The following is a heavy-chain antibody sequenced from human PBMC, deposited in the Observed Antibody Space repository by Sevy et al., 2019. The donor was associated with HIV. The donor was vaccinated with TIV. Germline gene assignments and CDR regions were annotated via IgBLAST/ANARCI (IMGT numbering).Heavy chain of an antibody. CDR3: ARGGNYYDSSGYYYPMDY. J-gene: IGHJ4*02. CDR2: IKQDGSEK. Sequence: GGSLRLSCAASGFTFSSYWMSWVRQAPGKGLEWVANIKQDGSEKYYVDSVKGRFTISRDNAKNSLYLQMNSLRAEDTDVYYCARGGNYYDSSGYYYPMDYWGQGTLVTVSS. D-gene: IGHD3-22*01. CDR1: GFTFSSYW. V-gene: IGHV3-7*01.